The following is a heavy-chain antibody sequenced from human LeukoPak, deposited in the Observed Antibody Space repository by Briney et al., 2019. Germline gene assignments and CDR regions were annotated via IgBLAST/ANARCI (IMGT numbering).Heavy chain of an antibody. CDR1: GGSISRSNW. Sequence: PSETLSLTCAVSGGSISRSNWWSWVRQPPGKGLEWIGEIYHSGSTNYNPSLKGRVNIPVDKSKNQFSLKLSSVTAADTAVYYCARALTTVTQYYFDYWGQGTLVTVSS. CDR3: ARALTTVTQYYFDY. D-gene: IGHD4-17*01. J-gene: IGHJ4*02. V-gene: IGHV4-4*02. CDR2: IYHSGST.